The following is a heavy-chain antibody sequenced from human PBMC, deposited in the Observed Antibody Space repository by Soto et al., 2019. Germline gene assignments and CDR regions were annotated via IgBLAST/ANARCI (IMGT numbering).Heavy chain of an antibody. CDR3: AHRQGDYVN. J-gene: IGHJ4*02. D-gene: IGHD4-17*01. CDR1: GFSLSTSGVG. Sequence: QITLKESGPTLVKPTQTLTLTCTFSGFSLSTSGVGVGWIRQPPGKALEWLALIYWDDDKRYSPSLKSRLTITNDTPKNQVVLTLTNMDPVDTDTYYCAHRQGDYVNWGQGTLVTVSS. V-gene: IGHV2-5*02. CDR2: IYWDDDK.